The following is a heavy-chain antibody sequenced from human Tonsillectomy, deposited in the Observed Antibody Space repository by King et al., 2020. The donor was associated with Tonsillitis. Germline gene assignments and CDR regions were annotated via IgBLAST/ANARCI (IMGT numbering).Heavy chain of an antibody. J-gene: IGHJ5*02. D-gene: IGHD2-2*01. CDR2: ISGSGGST. Sequence: VQLVESGGGLVQSGGSLRLSCAASGFTFTNYAMSWVRQAPGKGLEWVSAISGSGGSTYYADSVKGRFTISRDISKNMLYLQMNSLRAEDTAVYYCAKDKFCSSISCHGRFDPWGQGTLVTVSS. V-gene: IGHV3-23*04. CDR3: AKDKFCSSISCHGRFDP. CDR1: GFTFTNYA.